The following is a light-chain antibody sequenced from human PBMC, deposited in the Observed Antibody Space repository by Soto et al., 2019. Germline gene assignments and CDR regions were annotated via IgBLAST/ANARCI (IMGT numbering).Light chain of an antibody. CDR3: TSYTSSSTRV. V-gene: IGLV2-14*01. Sequence: QSALTQPASVSGSPGQSITISRTGTSSDVGGYNYVSWYQQHPGKAPKLMIYEVSKRPSGVSNRFSGSKSGNTASLTISGLQAEDEADYYCTSYTSSSTRVFGGGTKVTVL. CDR2: EVS. J-gene: IGLJ2*01. CDR1: SSDVGGYNY.